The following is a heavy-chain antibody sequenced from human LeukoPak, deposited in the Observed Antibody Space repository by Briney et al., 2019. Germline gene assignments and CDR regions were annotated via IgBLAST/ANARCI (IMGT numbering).Heavy chain of an antibody. V-gene: IGHV4-34*01. CDR3: ARCLSYSSDLDY. CDR1: GGSFSGYY. CDR2: INHSGST. Sequence: SETLSLTCAVYGGSFSGYYWSWIRQPPGKGLEWIGEINHSGSTNYNPSLKSRVTISVDTSKNQFSLKLSSVTAADTAVYYCARCLSYSSDLDYWGQGTLVTVSS. J-gene: IGHJ4*02. D-gene: IGHD6-19*01.